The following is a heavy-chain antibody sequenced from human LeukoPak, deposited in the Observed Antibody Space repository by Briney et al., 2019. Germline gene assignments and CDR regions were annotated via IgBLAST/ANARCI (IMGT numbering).Heavy chain of an antibody. V-gene: IGHV1-18*01. J-gene: IGHJ6*02. CDR3: ARDYDFWSGSPPLYYYGMDV. Sequence: GASVKVSCKASGYTFTSYGISWVRQAPGQGLEWMGWTSAYNGNTNYAQKLQGRVTMTTDTSTSTAYMELRSLRSDDTAVYYCARDYDFWSGSPPLYYYGMDVWGQGTTVTVSS. CDR2: TSAYNGNT. CDR1: GYTFTSYG. D-gene: IGHD3-3*01.